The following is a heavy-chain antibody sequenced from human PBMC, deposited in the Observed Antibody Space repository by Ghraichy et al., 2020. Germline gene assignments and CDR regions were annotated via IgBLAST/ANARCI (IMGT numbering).Heavy chain of an antibody. CDR2: IYYSGST. Sequence: SETLSLTCTVSGGSISSYYWSWIRQPPGKGLEWIGYIYYSGSTNYNPSLKSRVTISVDTSKNQFSLKLSSVTAADTAVYYCARDRTGARADAFDIWGQGTMVTVSS. D-gene: IGHD7-27*01. CDR1: GGSISSYY. J-gene: IGHJ3*02. V-gene: IGHV4-59*01. CDR3: ARDRTGARADAFDI.